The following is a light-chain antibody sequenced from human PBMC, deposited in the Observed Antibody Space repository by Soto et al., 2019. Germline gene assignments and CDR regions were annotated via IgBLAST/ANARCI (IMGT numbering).Light chain of an antibody. J-gene: IGLJ1*01. V-gene: IGLV2-11*01. CDR3: CSYAGSSLYV. CDR2: DVN. Sequence: QSALTQPRSVSGSPGQSCTISCTGTSSDVGGYDYVSWYQQHPGKAPKLMIYDVNKRPSGVPDRFSGSKSDNTDSLTISGLQAEDEADYYCCSYAGSSLYVFGTGTKVTVL. CDR1: SSDVGGYDY.